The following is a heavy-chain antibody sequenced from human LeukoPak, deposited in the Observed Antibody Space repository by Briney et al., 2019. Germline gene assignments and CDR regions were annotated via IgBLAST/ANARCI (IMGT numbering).Heavy chain of an antibody. CDR2: IYYSGST. V-gene: IGHV4-59*12. CDR3: ATTGYSYGFVY. CDR1: GGSISTYY. D-gene: IGHD5-18*01. J-gene: IGHJ4*02. Sequence: RPSETLSLTCTVSGGSISTYYWSWIRQSPGKGLEWIGYIYYSGSTNSNPSLKSRVTISVDKSKNQSSLKLSSVTAADTAVYYCATTGYSYGFVYWGQGTLVTVSS.